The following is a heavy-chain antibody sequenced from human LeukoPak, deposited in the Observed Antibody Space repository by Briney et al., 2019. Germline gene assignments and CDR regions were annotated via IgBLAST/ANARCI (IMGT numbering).Heavy chain of an antibody. J-gene: IGHJ4*02. CDR3: AREAEEAFDY. Sequence: PGGSLRLSCAASGSTFRSYSMNWVRQAPGKGLEWVSSIGGSSTSIYYADSVKGRFTISRDNAKNSLYLQMNRLRAEDTAVYFCAREAEEAFDYWGQGTLVTVSS. V-gene: IGHV3-21*01. CDR1: GSTFRSYS. CDR2: IGGSSTSI.